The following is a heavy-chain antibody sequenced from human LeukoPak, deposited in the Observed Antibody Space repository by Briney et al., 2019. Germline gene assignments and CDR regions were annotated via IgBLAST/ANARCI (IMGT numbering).Heavy chain of an antibody. Sequence: SETLSLTCTVSGGSISSHYWSWIRQPPGKGLEWIGYIYYSGSTNYNPSLKSRVTISVDTSKNQFSLKLSSVTAADTAVYYCASRNYDFWSGYADYYYYMDVWGKGTTVTVSS. CDR2: IYYSGST. J-gene: IGHJ6*03. CDR1: GGSISSHY. CDR3: ASRNYDFWSGYADYYYYMDV. V-gene: IGHV4-59*11. D-gene: IGHD3-3*01.